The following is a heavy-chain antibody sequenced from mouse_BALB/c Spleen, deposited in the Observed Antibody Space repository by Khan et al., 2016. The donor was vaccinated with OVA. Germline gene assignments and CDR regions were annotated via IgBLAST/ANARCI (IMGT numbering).Heavy chain of an antibody. CDR3: VKDGANYGSDGWFAY. Sequence: QVQLQQSGAELARPGASVKMSCKTSGYTFSSYTIHWIKLRPGQGLEWLGYINPNNGYTNYNQKFKDKATLTADKSSTTVYMQLSSLTSDDSAMYNCVKDGANYGSDGWFAYGGQGTLVTVSA. D-gene: IGHD1-1*02. CDR2: INPNNGYT. V-gene: IGHV1-4*01. J-gene: IGHJ3*01. CDR1: GYTFSSYT.